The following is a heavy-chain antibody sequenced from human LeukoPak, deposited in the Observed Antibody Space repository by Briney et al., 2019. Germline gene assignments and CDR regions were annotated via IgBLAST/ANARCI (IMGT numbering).Heavy chain of an antibody. J-gene: IGHJ3*01. CDR3: ARAFRPASDPHDFYDF. CDR2: ISPSGDRT. Sequence: PGGSLRLSCAASGFTFTNHPMHWVRQASGKRLEYVSAISPSGDRTWYADSVKGRFTISRDNSKNTMYLQMGSLRPEDMGVYYCARAFRPASDPHDFYDFWSRGTTVTVSS. V-gene: IGHV3-64*02. CDR1: GFTFTNHP. D-gene: IGHD3/OR15-3a*01.